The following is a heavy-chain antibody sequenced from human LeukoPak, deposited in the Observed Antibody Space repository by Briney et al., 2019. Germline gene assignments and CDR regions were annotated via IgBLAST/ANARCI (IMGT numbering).Heavy chain of an antibody. CDR2: IKQDGSEK. CDR3: ARDQLVGVVVVPAASVSYYYYYYMDV. V-gene: IGHV3-7*01. J-gene: IGHJ6*03. CDR1: GFTFSSYW. D-gene: IGHD2-2*01. Sequence: GGSLRLSCAASGFTFSSYWMSWVRQAPGKGLEWVANIKQDGSEKYYVGSVKGRFTISRDNAKNSLYLQMNSLRAEDTAVYYCARDQLVGVVVVPAASVSYYYYYYMDVWGKGTTVTVSS.